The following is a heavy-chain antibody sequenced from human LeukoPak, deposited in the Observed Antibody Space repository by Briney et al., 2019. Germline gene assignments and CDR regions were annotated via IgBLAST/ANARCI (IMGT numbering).Heavy chain of an antibody. CDR1: GFTFSTFA. Sequence: PGGSLRLSCAACGFTFSTFAMIWVRQAPGKGREGGSAISCSGGSTYHADSVRGRFTISRENSKHTLHLQKNRLRGEDTAVYYCAKGPFGDYAWFDPWGQGTLVTVSS. J-gene: IGHJ5*02. D-gene: IGHD3-10*01. CDR2: ISCSGGST. V-gene: IGHV3-23*01. CDR3: AKGPFGDYAWFDP.